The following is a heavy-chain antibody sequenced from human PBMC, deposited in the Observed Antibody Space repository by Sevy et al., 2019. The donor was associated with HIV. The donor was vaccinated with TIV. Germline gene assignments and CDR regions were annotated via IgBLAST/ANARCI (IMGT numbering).Heavy chain of an antibody. CDR1: GFTFNNYW. V-gene: IGHV3-7*01. D-gene: IGHD3-16*01. J-gene: IGHJ4*02. Sequence: GGSLRLSCAASGFTFNNYWMTWVRQAPGKGLEWVANIKQDGNGTYYMESVKGRFNISRDKAKNSLYLQLNSLRAEDTGVCECARSWGYLGQMDYWGQGTLVTVSS. CDR3: ARSWGYLGQMDY. CDR2: IKQDGNGT.